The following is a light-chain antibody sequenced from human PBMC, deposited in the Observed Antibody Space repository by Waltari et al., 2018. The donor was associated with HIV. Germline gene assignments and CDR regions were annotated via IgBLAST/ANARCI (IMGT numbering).Light chain of an antibody. CDR1: QNVGNW. J-gene: IGKJ2*01. Sequence: DVQMTQSPSTLSASLGDRVSITCRASQNVGNWLAWYQQKPGKAPSLLISKASTLQIGVPTNFSGSGSGTHFTLTISGLRPDDFATYYCQQYNKFPITFGQGTKL. CDR3: QQYNKFPIT. CDR2: KAS. V-gene: IGKV1-5*03.